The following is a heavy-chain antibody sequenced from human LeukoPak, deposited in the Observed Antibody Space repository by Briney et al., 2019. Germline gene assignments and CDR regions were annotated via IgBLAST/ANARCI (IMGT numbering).Heavy chain of an antibody. Sequence: PSETLSLTCTVSGGSISSHYWSWIRQPAGKGLEWIGHIYSSGSTIYNPSLKSRVTISVDKSKNQFSLKLSSVTAADTAVYYCARDDTTVTTLSNYYYMDVWGKGTTVTVSS. CDR3: ARDDTTVTTLSNYYYMDV. CDR2: IYSSGST. J-gene: IGHJ6*03. D-gene: IGHD4-17*01. V-gene: IGHV4-4*07. CDR1: GGSISSHY.